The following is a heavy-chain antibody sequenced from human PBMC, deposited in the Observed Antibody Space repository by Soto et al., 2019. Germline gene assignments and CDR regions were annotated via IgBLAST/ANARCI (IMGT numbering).Heavy chain of an antibody. J-gene: IGHJ5*02. V-gene: IGHV1-69*01. D-gene: IGHD1-26*01. CDR1: ADTFNNYA. Sequence: QVQLVQSGAEVKKPGSSVTVSCKASADTFNNYAIAWVRQAPGQGLEWMGGIIPFFGSPKYSQKFQNRVTMTVEESTSTSYMNLTGLRSDDTAVYYCARGIVPRLNWFDPWGQGTLVTVSS. CDR3: ARGIVPRLNWFDP. CDR2: IIPFFGSP.